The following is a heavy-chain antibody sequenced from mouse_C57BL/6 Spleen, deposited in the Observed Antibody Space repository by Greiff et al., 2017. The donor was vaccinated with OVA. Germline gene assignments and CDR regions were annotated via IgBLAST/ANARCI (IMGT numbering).Heavy chain of an antibody. CDR2: IDPSDSEP. CDR1: GYTFTSYW. J-gene: IGHJ2*01. V-gene: IGHV1-52*01. Sequence: QVQLQQPGAELVRPGSSVTLSCKASGYTFTSYWMHWVKQRPIQGLEWIGNIDPSDSEPHYNQKFKDKATLTVDKSSSTAYMQLSSLTSEDSAVYYCARLGEDGYYDYWGKGTTLTVSS. D-gene: IGHD2-3*01. CDR3: ARLGEDGYYDY.